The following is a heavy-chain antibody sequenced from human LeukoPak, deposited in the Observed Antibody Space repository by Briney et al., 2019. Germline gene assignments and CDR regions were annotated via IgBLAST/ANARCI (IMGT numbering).Heavy chain of an antibody. CDR3: AREGVDWNHSVYYFDY. CDR2: LNPNSGGT. V-gene: IGHV1-2*02. D-gene: IGHD1-1*01. CDR1: GYTLTGYY. J-gene: IGHJ4*02. Sequence: VSVTVSCKPSGYTLTGYYLHWVRQAPGKGGEGMGGLNPNSGGTNYAQKFQGRVTMTRDTSISTAYMELSRLRSDDTAVYYCAREGVDWNHSVYYFDYWGQGTLVTVSS.